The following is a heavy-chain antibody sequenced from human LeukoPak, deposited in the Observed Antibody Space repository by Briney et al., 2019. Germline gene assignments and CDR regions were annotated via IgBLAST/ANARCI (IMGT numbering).Heavy chain of an antibody. D-gene: IGHD6-13*01. J-gene: IGHJ4*02. V-gene: IGHV3-73*01. Sequence: GGSLKLSCAASGFTFSDSVIHWVRQASGKGLEWVGRIRGSANNYATAYAASVKGRFTISRDDSKNTAYLQMNSLRAEDTAVYYCARDRPGAAAGFDYWGQGTLVTVSS. CDR2: IRGSANNYAT. CDR1: GFTFSDSV. CDR3: ARDRPGAAAGFDY.